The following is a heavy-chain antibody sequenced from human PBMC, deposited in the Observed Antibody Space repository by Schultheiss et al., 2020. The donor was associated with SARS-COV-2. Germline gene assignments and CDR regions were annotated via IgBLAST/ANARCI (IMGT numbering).Heavy chain of an antibody. V-gene: IGHV4-61*01. Sequence: SGPTLVKPTETLTLTCTVSGFSLSNARMGVSWIRQPPGKGLEWIGEINQSGSTNYNPSLKSRVTLSMDASTNQVSLTLTSVTTADTALYYCARVGPAAVPYFDNWGQGTLVTVSS. CDR2: INQSGST. J-gene: IGHJ4*02. CDR1: GFSLSNARMG. D-gene: IGHD2-2*01. CDR3: ARVGPAAVPYFDN.